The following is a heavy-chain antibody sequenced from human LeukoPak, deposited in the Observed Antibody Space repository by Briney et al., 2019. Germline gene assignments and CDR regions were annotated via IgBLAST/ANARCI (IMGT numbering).Heavy chain of an antibody. CDR1: GFTFSDYY. V-gene: IGHV3-11*05. J-gene: IGHJ5*02. CDR3: ARDQVAAAGWFDP. D-gene: IGHD6-13*01. CDR2: ISSSNSYT. Sequence: PGGSLRLSCAASGFTFSDYYMSWLRHAPGKGLVGVSYISSSNSYTNYADSVKGRFTISRDNAKNSLYLQMNSLRAEDTAVYYCARDQVAAAGWFDPWGQGTLVTVSS.